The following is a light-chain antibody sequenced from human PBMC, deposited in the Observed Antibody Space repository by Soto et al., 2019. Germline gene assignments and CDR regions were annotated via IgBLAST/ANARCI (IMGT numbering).Light chain of an antibody. Sequence: EVVMTQSPLSLPVTLGQPASISCRSSQSLVYGRGNIYLNWFQQRPGQSPRSLIYYVSNRDSGVPNSYSGGGSGTNFTLKISRVEAEDFGVYYCMQGTHWPFTLGPGTKVDIK. J-gene: IGKJ3*01. V-gene: IGKV2-30*01. CDR3: MQGTHWPFT. CDR2: YVS. CDR1: QSLVYGRGNIY.